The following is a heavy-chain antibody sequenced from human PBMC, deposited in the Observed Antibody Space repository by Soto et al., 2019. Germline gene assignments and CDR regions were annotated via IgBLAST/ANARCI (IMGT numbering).Heavy chain of an antibody. CDR1: GFVFGRNS. CDR2: ISAGGDLS. D-gene: IGHD5-12*01. V-gene: IGHV3-23*01. Sequence: EVQLLESGGDLIHPGGSLRLSSAASGFVFGRNSMTWVRQTPGKGLEWVAGISAGGDLSWHADFVKGRFTISRDNSKNMVYLQMNNLRVDDTAVYFCSKWDGYGDYWGRGALVTVSA. J-gene: IGHJ4*02. CDR3: SKWDGYGDY.